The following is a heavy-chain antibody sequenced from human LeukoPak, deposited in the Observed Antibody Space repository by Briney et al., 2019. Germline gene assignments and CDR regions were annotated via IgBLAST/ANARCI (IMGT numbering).Heavy chain of an antibody. CDR1: GYTFTDYF. D-gene: IGHD2-21*02. V-gene: IGHV1-2*02. J-gene: IGHJ5*01. CDR3: ARMALDGGDSIGFDS. CDR2: INPNIGDA. Sequence: GASAKVSCKASGYTFTDYFIHWVRQAPGQGLEWMGWINPNIGDASYAQKFQDRVTMTRDRSINTAYMELSRLTSDDTAVYYCARMALDGGDSIGFDSWGQGTLVTVSS.